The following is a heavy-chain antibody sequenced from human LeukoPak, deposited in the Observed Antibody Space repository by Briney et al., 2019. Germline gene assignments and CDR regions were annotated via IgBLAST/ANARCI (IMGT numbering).Heavy chain of an antibody. V-gene: IGHV3-30*04. J-gene: IGHJ4*02. D-gene: IGHD5-18*01. Sequence: PGRSLRLSCAASGFTFSSYAMHWVRQAPGKGLEWVAVISYDGSNKYYADSVKGRFTISRDNSKNTLYLQMNSLRAEDTAVYYCARAPPETYSAVGGYWGQGTLVTVSS. CDR2: ISYDGSNK. CDR3: ARAPPETYSAVGGY. CDR1: GFTFSSYA.